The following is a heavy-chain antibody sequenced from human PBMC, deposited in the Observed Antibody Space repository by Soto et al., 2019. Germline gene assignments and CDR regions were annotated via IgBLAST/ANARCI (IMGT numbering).Heavy chain of an antibody. CDR3: ARDFDDSTGHY. Sequence: ASVKVSCKTSGYTFTGYYIYWVRQAPGQGLEWMGWINPHSGGTDSSQKFQGRVTMTRDTSISTAFMELSRLRSDDTAIYYCARDFDDSTGHYWGQGTLVTVFS. J-gene: IGHJ4*02. D-gene: IGHD3-22*01. CDR1: GYTFTGYY. CDR2: INPHSGGT. V-gene: IGHV1-2*02.